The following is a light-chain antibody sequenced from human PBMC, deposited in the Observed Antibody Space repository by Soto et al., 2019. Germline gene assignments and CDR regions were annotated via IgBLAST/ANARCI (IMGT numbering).Light chain of an antibody. V-gene: IGLV2-23*02. J-gene: IGLJ1*01. Sequence: QSALTQRASVSGSPGQSITISCTGTSSNVGSYKLVSWYQQHPGKAPKLMIFEVNKRPSGVSNRFSGSKSGNTASLTISGLKVEDEADYYCCSSGGSPTYVFGTGTKVTV. CDR1: SSNVGSYKL. CDR3: CSSGGSPTYV. CDR2: EVN.